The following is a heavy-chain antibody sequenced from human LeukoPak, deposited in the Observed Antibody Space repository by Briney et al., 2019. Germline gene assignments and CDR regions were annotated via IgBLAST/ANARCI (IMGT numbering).Heavy chain of an antibody. Sequence: GGSLRLSCAASGFTFSNFGMSWVRQAPGKGLEWVSVISGSGGSTYYADSVKGRFTISRDNSKNTLHLQMGSLRAEDMAVYYCARDYEGAAVADTLDYWGQGTLVTVSS. D-gene: IGHD6-19*01. CDR3: ARDYEGAAVADTLDY. J-gene: IGHJ4*02. CDR2: ISGSGGST. CDR1: GFTFSNFG. V-gene: IGHV3-23*01.